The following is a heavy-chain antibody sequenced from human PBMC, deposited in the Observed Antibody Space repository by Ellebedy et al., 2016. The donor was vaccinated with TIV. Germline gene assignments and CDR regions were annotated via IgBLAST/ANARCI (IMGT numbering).Heavy chain of an antibody. V-gene: IGHV1-2*02. CDR3: TRDLTNIVSGDY. CDR2: INPNSGGT. Sequence: AASVKVSCKSSGYNFTDYYIHWVRQAPGQGLEWMAWINPNSGGTNYAQKFQGRVTVTRDTSTSTAFLQLRRLRSDDTAGYYCTRDLTNIVSGDYWGQGTLVTVSS. J-gene: IGHJ4*02. CDR1: GYNFTDYY. D-gene: IGHD5/OR15-5a*01.